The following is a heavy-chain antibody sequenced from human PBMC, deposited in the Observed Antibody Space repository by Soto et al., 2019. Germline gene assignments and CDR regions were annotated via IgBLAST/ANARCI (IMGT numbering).Heavy chain of an antibody. CDR3: ARDPNLSLTFHYYGMDV. V-gene: IGHV1-46*01. J-gene: IGHJ6*01. CDR2: INPNGGSA. Sequence: GASVKVSCKASGYTFTTYYIHWVRQAPGQGLEWMGIINPNGGSASYARKFQGRVATTRDTSTSTVYMEVSSLRSEDTAVYYCARDPNLSLTFHYYGMDVWGQGTTVTVSS. CDR1: GYTFTTYY.